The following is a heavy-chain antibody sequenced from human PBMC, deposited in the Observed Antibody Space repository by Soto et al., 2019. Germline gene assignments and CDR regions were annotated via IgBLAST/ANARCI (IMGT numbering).Heavy chain of an antibody. V-gene: IGHV1-2*02. CDR2: INPNSGDT. CDR3: ARDLQLYYLYYHIDV. CDR1: GYTFTDYY. J-gene: IGHJ6*02. Sequence: QVQLVQSGAEVKKPGASVKVSCKTSGYTFTDYYMHWVRQAPGQGLEWLGWINPNSGDTNSAQSFQGRVTMTRDTSVSPAYMELNSLRSDDTAVYYCARDLQLYYLYYHIDVWGQGTTVTVSS. D-gene: IGHD1-26*01.